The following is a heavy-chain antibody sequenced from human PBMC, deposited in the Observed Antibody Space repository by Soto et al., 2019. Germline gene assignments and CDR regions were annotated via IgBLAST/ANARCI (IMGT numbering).Heavy chain of an antibody. D-gene: IGHD2-8*01. CDR1: GYTFTHYA. CDR3: ARQGDSRILRDTFDI. V-gene: IGHV1-3*04. CDR2: INTDNGNT. Sequence: QVQLVQSGAEVKQPGASVKVSCKSSGYTFTHYAMHWVRQAPGQGLEWLGWINTDNGNTAFSQKFQGRVSITMDTSASPAYVDLSSLISEDTAVYYCARQGDSRILRDTFDIWGQGTLVTVAS. J-gene: IGHJ3*02.